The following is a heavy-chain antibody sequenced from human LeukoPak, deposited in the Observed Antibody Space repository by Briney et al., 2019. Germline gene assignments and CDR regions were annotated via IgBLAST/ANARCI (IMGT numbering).Heavy chain of an antibody. CDR1: GLTFSSYS. D-gene: IGHD5-12*01. Sequence: PGGSLRLSCAASGLTFSSYSMNWVRQAPGKGLEWVSSISSSSSYIYYADSVKGRFTISRDNANNSLYLQMNSLRAEDTAVYYCARDSGYEARAFDIWGQGTMVTVSS. J-gene: IGHJ3*02. CDR3: ARDSGYEARAFDI. V-gene: IGHV3-21*01. CDR2: ISSSSSYI.